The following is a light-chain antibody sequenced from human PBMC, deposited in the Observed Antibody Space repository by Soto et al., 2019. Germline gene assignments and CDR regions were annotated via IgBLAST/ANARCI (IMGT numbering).Light chain of an antibody. J-gene: IGLJ1*01. Sequence: QSVLTQPASVSGSPGQSITISCTGTSSDVGGYNYVSWYQQHPGKAPKLMIYDVSNRPSGVSNRFSGSKSGNTASLTISGLQAKDEADYYCSSYTSSYYVFGTGTKVTVL. CDR2: DVS. V-gene: IGLV2-14*01. CDR1: SSDVGGYNY. CDR3: SSYTSSYYV.